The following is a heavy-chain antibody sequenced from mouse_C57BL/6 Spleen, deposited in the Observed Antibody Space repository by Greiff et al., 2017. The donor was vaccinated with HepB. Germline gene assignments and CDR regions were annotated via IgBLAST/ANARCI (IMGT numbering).Heavy chain of an antibody. CDR1: GYTFTNYW. CDR3: AREGPYGSSPFDY. Sequence: QVQLQQSGAELVRPGTSVKMSCKASGYTFTNYWIGWAKQRPGHGLEWIGDIYPGGGYTNYNEKFKGKATLTADKSSSTAYMQFSSLTSEDSAIYYCAREGPYGSSPFDYWGQGTTLTVSS. D-gene: IGHD1-1*01. V-gene: IGHV1-63*01. CDR2: IYPGGGYT. J-gene: IGHJ2*01.